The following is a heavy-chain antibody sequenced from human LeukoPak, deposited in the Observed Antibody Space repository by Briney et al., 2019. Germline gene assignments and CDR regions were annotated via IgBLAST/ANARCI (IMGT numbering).Heavy chain of an antibody. V-gene: IGHV3-23*01. CDR1: GFTFHTYA. CDR2: ISGNGAAT. Sequence: GGSLRLSCAASGFTFHTYAMGWVRQAPGKGLEWVSAISGNGAATYYADCVEGGFNISRDHCENPLFVKMNSMQGEDPAVYCCAKDSGGGYQLAAGNWCDSWGQGTLVTVSS. CDR3: AKDSGGGYQLAAGNWCDS. D-gene: IGHD2-2*01. J-gene: IGHJ5*01.